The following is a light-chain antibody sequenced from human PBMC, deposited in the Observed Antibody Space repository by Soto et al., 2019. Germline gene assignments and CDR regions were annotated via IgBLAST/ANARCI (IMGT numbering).Light chain of an antibody. V-gene: IGKV1-5*01. Sequence: DIQMTQSHSTLSASVGDRVTITCRASQSINNWLAWYQQKPGKAPKLLIYDASSLESGVPSRFSGSGSGTEFTLTIISLQPDDFATYYCQQYHSYSLYTFCQGTKLEIK. CDR1: QSINNW. CDR2: DAS. J-gene: IGKJ2*01. CDR3: QQYHSYSLYT.